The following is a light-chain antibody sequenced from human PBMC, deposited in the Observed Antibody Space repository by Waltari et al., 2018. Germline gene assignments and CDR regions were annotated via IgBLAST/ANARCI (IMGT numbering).Light chain of an antibody. J-gene: IGKJ4*01. Sequence: DIQLTQSPSFLSASVGDRVTITCRASQGISNYFAWYQQKPGKAPKLLISAASTLQSGVPSRFSGSGSETEFTLTISSLQPEDFATYFCLQLNSYPLTFGGGTNVEIK. CDR2: AAS. CDR1: QGISNY. V-gene: IGKV1-9*01. CDR3: LQLNSYPLT.